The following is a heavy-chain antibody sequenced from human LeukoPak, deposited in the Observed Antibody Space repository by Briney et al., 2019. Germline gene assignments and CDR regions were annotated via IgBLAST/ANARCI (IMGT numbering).Heavy chain of an antibody. Sequence: GGSLRLSCAASGFTFSSYDMHWVRQATGKGLEWVSSIGPAGDTNYPGSMKGRFTISRENAKNSLYLQMNSLRAGDTAVYYCARLGALVRGVDYYYGMDVWGQGTTVTVSS. J-gene: IGHJ6*02. D-gene: IGHD3-10*01. V-gene: IGHV3-13*04. CDR1: GFTFSSYD. CDR3: ARLGALVRGVDYYYGMDV. CDR2: IGPAGDT.